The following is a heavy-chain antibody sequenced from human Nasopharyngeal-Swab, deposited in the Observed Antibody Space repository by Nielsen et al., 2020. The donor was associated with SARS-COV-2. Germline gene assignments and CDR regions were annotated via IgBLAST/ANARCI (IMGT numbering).Heavy chain of an antibody. Sequence: GGSLRLSCAASGFTFSRYWIHWVRQAPGKGLEYLSAVSGDGVTTHYADSLKGRFTISRDNSKNTVYLQLGSLTAEDMAVYFCARGTPGIPGVDYWGQRTLVTVSS. CDR2: VSGDGVTT. D-gene: IGHD2-8*02. V-gene: IGHV3-64*02. CDR1: GFTFSRYW. J-gene: IGHJ4*02. CDR3: ARGTPGIPGVDY.